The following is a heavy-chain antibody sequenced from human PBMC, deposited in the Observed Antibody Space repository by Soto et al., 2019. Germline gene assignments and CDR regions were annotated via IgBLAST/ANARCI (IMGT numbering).Heavy chain of an antibody. J-gene: IGHJ6*02. V-gene: IGHV1-69*04. CDR2: IIPILGIA. CDR3: ARETNTHYYYYGMDV. Sequence: LVKVSCKASGGTLSRYNISWVRQAPGQGLEWMGRIIPILGIANYAQKFQGRVTITADKSTSTAYMELSSLRSEDTAMYYCARETNTHYYYYGMDVWGQGTTVTVPS. CDR1: GGTLSRYN.